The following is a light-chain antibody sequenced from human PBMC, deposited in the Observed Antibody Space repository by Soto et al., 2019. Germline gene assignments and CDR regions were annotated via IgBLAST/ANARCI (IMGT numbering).Light chain of an antibody. Sequence: EIVMTQSPATLSVSPGERSTLSCRVSQSVRSNLAWYQQKPGQAPRILIYGAFTRETGIPARFSGSGSGTEFTLTISSLQSEDFAVYYCQQYNNWPRTFGQGTKVDIK. CDR2: GAF. CDR1: QSVRSN. V-gene: IGKV3-15*01. CDR3: QQYNNWPRT. J-gene: IGKJ1*01.